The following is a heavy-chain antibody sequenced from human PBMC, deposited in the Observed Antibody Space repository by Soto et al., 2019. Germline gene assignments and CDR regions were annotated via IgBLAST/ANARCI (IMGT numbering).Heavy chain of an antibody. V-gene: IGHV5-51*01. CDR3: ARTAAAGKYYYGMDV. D-gene: IGHD6-13*01. Sequence: GESLKISSKGSGYSFTSYWIGWVRQMPGKGLESMGIIYPGDSDTRYSPSFQGQVTISADKSISTAYLQWSSLKASDTAMYYCARTAAAGKYYYGMDVWGQGTTVTVSS. J-gene: IGHJ6*02. CDR2: IYPGDSDT. CDR1: GYSFTSYW.